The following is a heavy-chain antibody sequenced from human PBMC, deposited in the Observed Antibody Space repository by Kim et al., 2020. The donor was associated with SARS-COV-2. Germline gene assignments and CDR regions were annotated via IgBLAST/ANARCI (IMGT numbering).Heavy chain of an antibody. CDR3: ARSAPYYYDILTGYIPLWFDP. CDR1: GGSISSGGYY. V-gene: IGHV4-31*03. J-gene: IGHJ5*02. Sequence: SETLSLTCTVSGGSISSGGYYWSWIRQHPGKGLEWIGYIYYSGSTYYNPSLKSRVTISVDTSKNQFSLKLSSVTAADTAVYYCARSAPYYYDILTGYIPLWFDPWGQGTLVTVSS. CDR2: IYYSGST. D-gene: IGHD3-9*01.